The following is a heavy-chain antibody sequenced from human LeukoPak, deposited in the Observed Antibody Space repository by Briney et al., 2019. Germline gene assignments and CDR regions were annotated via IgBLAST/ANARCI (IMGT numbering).Heavy chain of an antibody. CDR2: INPSGSSA. Sequence: WASVKVSCKASGYSFTSYYMHWVRQAPGQGLEWMGFINPSGSSAAYAQKFQGRLTMTRDMFTSTDYMELTSLTSDDTAVYYCARDNSVGETAWWFDPWGREPWSPSPQ. J-gene: IGHJ5*02. D-gene: IGHD1-26*01. CDR1: GYSFTSYY. V-gene: IGHV1-46*01. CDR3: ARDNSVGETAWWFDP.